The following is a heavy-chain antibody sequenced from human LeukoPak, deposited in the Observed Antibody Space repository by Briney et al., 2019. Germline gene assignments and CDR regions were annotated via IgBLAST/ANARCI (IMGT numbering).Heavy chain of an antibody. CDR2: INHSGST. CDR3: ASGNWGSDY. J-gene: IGHJ4*02. Sequence: SETPSLTCAVYGGSFSGYYWSWIRQPPGKGLEWIGEINHSGSTNYNPSLKSRVTISVDTSKNQFSLKLSSVTAADTAVYYCASGNWGSDYWGQGTLVTVSS. V-gene: IGHV4-34*01. CDR1: GGSFSGYY. D-gene: IGHD7-27*01.